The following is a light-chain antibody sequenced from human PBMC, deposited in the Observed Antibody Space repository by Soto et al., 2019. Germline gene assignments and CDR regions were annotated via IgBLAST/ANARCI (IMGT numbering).Light chain of an antibody. V-gene: IGLV1-40*01. Sequence: QSVLTQPPSVSGGPGQRVTISCTGSSSNIGAGYDVHWYQQLPGTAPKLLMYGNSNRPSGVPDRFSGSKSGTSASLAITGLQAEDEADYYCQSYDSSLSGVVFGGGTKLTVL. J-gene: IGLJ2*01. CDR1: SSNIGAGYD. CDR2: GNS. CDR3: QSYDSSLSGVV.